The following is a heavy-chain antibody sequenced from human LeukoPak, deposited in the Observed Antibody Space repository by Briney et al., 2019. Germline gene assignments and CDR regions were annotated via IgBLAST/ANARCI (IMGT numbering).Heavy chain of an antibody. Sequence: ASVKVSCKASGYTFTGYYMHWVRQAPGQGLEWMGWINPNSGGTNYAQKFQGRVTMTRDTSISTAYMELSRLRSDDTAVYYCARDLSRIVVVPARSFDYWGQGTLVTVSS. CDR2: INPNSGGT. CDR1: GYTFTGYY. J-gene: IGHJ4*02. CDR3: ARDLSRIVVVPARSFDY. D-gene: IGHD2-2*01. V-gene: IGHV1-2*02.